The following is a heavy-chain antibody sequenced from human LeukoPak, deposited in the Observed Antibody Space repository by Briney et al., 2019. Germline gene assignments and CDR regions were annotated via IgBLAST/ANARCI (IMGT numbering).Heavy chain of an antibody. CDR2: SRNRAKSYTT. V-gene: IGHV3-72*01. CDR1: GFTFSDHY. J-gene: IGHJ4*02. CDR3: SRDATGDH. Sequence: GGSLRLSCAVSGFTFSDHYMDWVRQAPGKGLEWVGRSRNRAKSYTTDYAASVKGRFTISRDDSKSTLYLQMNSLETEDTAVYYCSRDATGDHWGQGTLVSVCS.